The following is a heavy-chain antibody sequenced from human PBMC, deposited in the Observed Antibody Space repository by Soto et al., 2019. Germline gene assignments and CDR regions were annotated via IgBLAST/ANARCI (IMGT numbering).Heavy chain of an antibody. CDR3: ARDGRGIVGATTHYYYGMDV. Sequence: SQTLSLTCAISGDSVSSNSAAWNWIRQSPSRGLEWLGRTYYRSKWYNDYAVSVKSRITINTDTSKNQFSLQLNSVTPEDTAVYYCARDGRGIVGATTHYYYGMDVWGQGTTVTVSS. CDR1: GDSVSSNSAA. J-gene: IGHJ6*02. CDR2: TYYRSKWYN. V-gene: IGHV6-1*01. D-gene: IGHD1-26*01.